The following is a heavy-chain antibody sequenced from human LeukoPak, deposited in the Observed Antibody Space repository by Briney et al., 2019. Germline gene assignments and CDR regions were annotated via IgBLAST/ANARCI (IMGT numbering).Heavy chain of an antibody. CDR3: ARENYGSGSYYNARFFYFDY. CDR2: IYTSGST. V-gene: IGHV4-4*07. D-gene: IGHD3-10*01. Sequence: SETLSLTCTVSGGSISSYYWSWIRQPAGKGLEWFGRIYTSGSTNYNPSLKSRVTMSVDTSKNQFSLKLSSVTAADTAVYYCARENYGSGSYYNARFFYFDYWGQGTLVTVSS. CDR1: GGSISSYY. J-gene: IGHJ4*02.